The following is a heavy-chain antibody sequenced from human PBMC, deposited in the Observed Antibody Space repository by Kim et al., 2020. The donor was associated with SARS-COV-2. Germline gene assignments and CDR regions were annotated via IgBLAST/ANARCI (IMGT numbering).Heavy chain of an antibody. D-gene: IGHD2-8*02. CDR1: GFTFSSYW. CDR3: ARDSFPGD. V-gene: IGHV3-74*01. J-gene: IGHJ4*02. Sequence: GGSLRLSCAASGFTFSSYWMHWVRQAPGKGLVWVSRIKNDGSSANYADSVKGRFTISRDNAKNTLYLQMNSLRAEDTAVYYCARDSFPGDWGQGTLVTVSS. CDR2: IKNDGSSA.